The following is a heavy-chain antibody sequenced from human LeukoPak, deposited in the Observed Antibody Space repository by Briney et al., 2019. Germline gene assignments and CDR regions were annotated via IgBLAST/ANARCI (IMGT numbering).Heavy chain of an antibody. D-gene: IGHD3-10*01. Sequence: SETLSLTCTVSGGSISSYYWSWIRHPAGKGLEWIGRIYTSGSTNYNPSLKSRDTMSVDTSKNQFSLKLSSVTAADTAVYYCARSYPYYGSGSYYDYWGQGTLVTVSS. CDR2: IYTSGST. CDR1: GGSISSYY. V-gene: IGHV4-4*07. J-gene: IGHJ4*02. CDR3: ARSYPYYGSGSYYDY.